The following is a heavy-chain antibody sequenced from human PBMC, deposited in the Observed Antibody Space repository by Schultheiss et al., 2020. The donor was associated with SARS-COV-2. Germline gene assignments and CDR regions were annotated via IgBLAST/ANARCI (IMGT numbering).Heavy chain of an antibody. V-gene: IGHV3-73*01. Sequence: GESLKISCVTSGFSFSGSGIYWVRQASGKGLEWVGRIRSKARNYATTYAASVKGRFIISRDESRNTSYLQMNSLRAEDTAVYYCARERMSYNGMDVWGQGTTVTVSS. J-gene: IGHJ6*02. CDR1: GFSFSGSG. D-gene: IGHD3-16*01. CDR2: IRSKARNYAT. CDR3: ARERMSYNGMDV.